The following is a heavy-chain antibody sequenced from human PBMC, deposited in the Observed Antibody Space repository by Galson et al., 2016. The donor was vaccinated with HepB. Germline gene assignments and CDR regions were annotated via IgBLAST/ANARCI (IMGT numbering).Heavy chain of an antibody. Sequence: SLRLSCAASGFTFSSYAMSWVRQAPGRGLEWVSAISDSGGSTYYADSVKGRFTISRDNSKDTLYLQMNSLRAEDTAVYYCAKDSAEAGPFDYWGQGTLVTVSS. CDR3: AKDSAEAGPFDY. V-gene: IGHV3-23*01. D-gene: IGHD6-19*01. CDR2: ISDSGGST. CDR1: GFTFSSYA. J-gene: IGHJ4*02.